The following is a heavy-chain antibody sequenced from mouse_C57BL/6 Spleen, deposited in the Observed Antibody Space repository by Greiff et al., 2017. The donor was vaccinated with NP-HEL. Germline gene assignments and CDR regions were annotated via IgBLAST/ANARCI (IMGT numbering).Heavy chain of an antibody. CDR3: ARYGSSFLYAMDY. D-gene: IGHD1-1*01. J-gene: IGHJ4*01. CDR1: GYTFTDYY. Sequence: EVQLQQSGPELVKPGASVKISCKASGYTFTDYYMNWVTQSHGQSLEWIGDINPSNGGTSYNQKFKGKATLTVDKSSSTAYMELRSLTSEDSAVYYCARYGSSFLYAMDYWGQGTSVTVSS. CDR2: INPSNGGT. V-gene: IGHV1-26*01.